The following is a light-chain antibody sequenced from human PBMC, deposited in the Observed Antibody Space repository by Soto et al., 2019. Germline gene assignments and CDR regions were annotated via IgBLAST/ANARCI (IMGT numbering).Light chain of an antibody. J-gene: IGKJ1*01. CDR3: QQYNWYSQT. CDR2: KAS. V-gene: IGKV1-5*03. CDR1: QSISDW. Sequence: DIQMTQSPSTLSASVGDRVTITCRASQSISDWLAWHQQKPGNAPKLLIYKASSLESGVPSRFSGSGSGTEFTHTISRLQTDDFATYYCQQYNWYSQTFGQGTKVEIK.